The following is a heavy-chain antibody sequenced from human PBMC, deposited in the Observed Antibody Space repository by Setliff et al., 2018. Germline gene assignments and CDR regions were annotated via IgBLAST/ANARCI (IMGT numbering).Heavy chain of an antibody. J-gene: IGHJ4*02. CDR2: IIPSTGNT. CDR1: GYTFTSYY. CDR3: VRGPGPRVVVAMPFDH. Sequence: ASVKVSCKASGYTFTSYYMHWVRQAPGQGLEWMTMIIPSTGNTNYAQKFQGRVTMTADTSTNTVYMDLSSLGSEDTAVYYCVRGPGPRVVVAMPFDHWGQGALVTVSS. V-gene: IGHV1-46*01. D-gene: IGHD3-22*01.